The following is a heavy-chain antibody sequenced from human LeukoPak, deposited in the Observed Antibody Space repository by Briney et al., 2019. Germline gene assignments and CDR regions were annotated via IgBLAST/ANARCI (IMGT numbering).Heavy chain of an antibody. CDR1: GGSISSYY. CDR3: ARDRFAVAVSDS. V-gene: IGHV4-38-2*02. CDR2: IYHSGST. J-gene: IGHJ4*02. Sequence: SETLSLTCTVSGGSISSYYWSWIRQPPGKGLEWIGSIYHSGSTYYNPSLQSRVTISVDTSKNQFSLKLSSVTAADTAVYYCARDRFAVAVSDSWGQGTLVTVSS. D-gene: IGHD6-19*01.